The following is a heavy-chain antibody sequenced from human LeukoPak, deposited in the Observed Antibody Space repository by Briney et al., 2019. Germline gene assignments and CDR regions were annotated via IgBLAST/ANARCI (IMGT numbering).Heavy chain of an antibody. J-gene: IGHJ5*02. Sequence: GASVKVSCKASGYTFTSYDINWVRQATGQGLEWMGWMNPNSGNTGYAQKFQGRVTMTRNTSISTAYMELSSPRSEDTAVYYCARGSLLWFGELLGFDPWGQGTLVTVSS. CDR3: ARGSLLWFGELLGFDP. D-gene: IGHD3-10*01. CDR1: GYTFTSYD. V-gene: IGHV1-8*01. CDR2: MNPNSGNT.